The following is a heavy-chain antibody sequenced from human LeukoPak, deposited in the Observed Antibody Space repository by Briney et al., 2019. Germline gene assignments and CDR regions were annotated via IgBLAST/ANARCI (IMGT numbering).Heavy chain of an antibody. CDR2: IKQDGSEK. J-gene: IGHJ4*02. Sequence: GGSLRLSCAASGFTSSNYWMSWVRQTPGKGLEWVAEIKQDGSEKNYVDSVKGRFIISRDNTKSSLSLQMNSLRAEDTAVYYCARLGVAGFDYWGQGTLVSVSS. CDR1: GFTSSNYW. D-gene: IGHD6-19*01. CDR3: ARLGVAGFDY. V-gene: IGHV3-7*01.